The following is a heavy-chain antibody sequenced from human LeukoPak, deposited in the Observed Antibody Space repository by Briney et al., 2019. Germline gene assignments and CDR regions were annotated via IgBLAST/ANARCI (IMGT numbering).Heavy chain of an antibody. J-gene: IGHJ4*02. CDR3: ARVSSKGVDY. Sequence: GSLRLSCAASGFTFSSYSMNWVRQAPGKGLEWVSSISSSSSYIYYADSVKGRFTISRDNAKNSLYLQMNRLRAEDTAVYYCARVSSKGVDYWGQGTLVTVSS. CDR2: ISSSSSYI. V-gene: IGHV3-21*01. D-gene: IGHD3-16*01. CDR1: GFTFSSYS.